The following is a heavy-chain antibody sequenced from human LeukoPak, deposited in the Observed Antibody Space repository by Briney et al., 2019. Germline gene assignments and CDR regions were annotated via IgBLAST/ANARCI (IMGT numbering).Heavy chain of an antibody. Sequence: PGGSLRLSCAASGFTFDEYAMHWVRQVPGKGLEWLSGISWNSGSLDYAVAVKGRFTISRDNARNSLFLQMNSRTPEDTALSYCATGTGRSWTPFASWGQGTLVTVSS. CDR1: GFTFDEYA. D-gene: IGHD7-27*01. CDR2: ISWNSGSL. V-gene: IGHV3-9*01. CDR3: ATGTGRSWTPFAS. J-gene: IGHJ4*02.